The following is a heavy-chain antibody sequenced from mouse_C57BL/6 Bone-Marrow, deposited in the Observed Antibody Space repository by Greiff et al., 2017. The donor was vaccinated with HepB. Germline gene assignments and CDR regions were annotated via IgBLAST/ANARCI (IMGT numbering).Heavy chain of an antibody. CDR1: GFTFSSYA. CDR2: ISDGGSYT. Sequence: EVQLVESGGGLVKPGGSLKLSCAASGFTFSSYAMSWVRQTPEKRLEWVATISDGGSYTYYPDNVKGRFTISRDNAKNNLYLQMSHLKSEDTAMYYCARDRGNYGWYFDVWGTGTTVTVSS. J-gene: IGHJ1*03. CDR3: ARDRGNYGWYFDV. D-gene: IGHD2-1*01. V-gene: IGHV5-4*01.